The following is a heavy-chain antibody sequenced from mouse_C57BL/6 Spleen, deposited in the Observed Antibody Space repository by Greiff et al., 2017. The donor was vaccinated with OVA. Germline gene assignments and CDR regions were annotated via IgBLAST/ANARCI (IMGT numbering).Heavy chain of an antibody. CDR1: GYTFTSYG. J-gene: IGHJ2*01. V-gene: IGHV1-81*01. D-gene: IGHD1-1*01. Sequence: VQLQQSGAELARPGASVKLSCKASGYTFTSYGISWVKQRTGQGLEWIGEIYPRSGNTYYNEKFKGKATLTADKSSSTAYMELRSLTSEDSAVYFCASPRHGSTDFDYWGQGTTLTVSS. CDR2: IYPRSGNT. CDR3: ASPRHGSTDFDY.